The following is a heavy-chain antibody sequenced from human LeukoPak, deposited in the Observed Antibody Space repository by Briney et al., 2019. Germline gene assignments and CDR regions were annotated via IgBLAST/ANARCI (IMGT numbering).Heavy chain of an antibody. D-gene: IGHD2-2*01. Sequence: SETLSLTCTVSGGSISSYYWSWIRQPPGKGLEWIGYIYYSGSTNYDRSLKSRVTISVDTSKNQFSLKLSSVTAADTAVYYCARHVLVPAARGWFDPWGQGTLVTVSS. CDR2: IYYSGST. CDR3: ARHVLVPAARGWFDP. J-gene: IGHJ5*02. CDR1: GGSISSYY. V-gene: IGHV4-59*08.